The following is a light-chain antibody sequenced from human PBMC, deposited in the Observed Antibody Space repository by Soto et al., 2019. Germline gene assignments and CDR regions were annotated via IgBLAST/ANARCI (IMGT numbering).Light chain of an antibody. CDR2: EVS. V-gene: IGLV2-8*01. CDR3: SSYAGSSHYV. CDR1: SSDVGGYNY. Sequence: QSALTQPPSASGSPGQSVTISCTGTSSDVGGYNYVSWYQQHPGKAPKLIIYEVSKRPSGVPDRFSGSKSGNTASLTVSGLQAEDEADYYCSSYAGSSHYVFGTGTKLTVL. J-gene: IGLJ1*01.